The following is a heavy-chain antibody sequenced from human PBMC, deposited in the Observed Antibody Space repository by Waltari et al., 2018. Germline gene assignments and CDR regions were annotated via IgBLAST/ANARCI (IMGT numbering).Heavy chain of an antibody. V-gene: IGHV1-2*02. CDR1: GYTFTGYN. CDR2: INPNSGGT. J-gene: IGHJ3*02. Sequence: QVQLVQSGDEVKKPGASVKVSCKASGYTFTGYNMHWVRQAPAPGLEWMGWINPNSGGTNYAQKFQGRVTMTRDTSISTAYMELSRLRSDDTAVYYCARDAGVVGATIGDAFDIWGQGTMVTVSS. CDR3: ARDAGVVGATIGDAFDI. D-gene: IGHD1-26*01.